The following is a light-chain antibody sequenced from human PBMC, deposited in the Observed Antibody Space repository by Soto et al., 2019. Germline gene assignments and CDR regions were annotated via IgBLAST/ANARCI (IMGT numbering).Light chain of an antibody. V-gene: IGKV3-20*01. Sequence: EIVLTQSPGTLSLSPGERATLSCRAGQSISSTYLAWYQQKPGQAPRLLIYGASNRATGIPDRFSGRGSGTDFILTISRLEPEDFAVYYCLQYGNSPYTFGQGTRLEIK. CDR2: GAS. CDR3: LQYGNSPYT. J-gene: IGKJ2*01. CDR1: QSISSTY.